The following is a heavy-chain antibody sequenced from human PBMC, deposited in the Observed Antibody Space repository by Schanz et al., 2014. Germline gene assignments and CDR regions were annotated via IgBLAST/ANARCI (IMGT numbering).Heavy chain of an antibody. Sequence: QVQLQESGPGLMRPSETLSLTCTVAGASTRGYYWTWIRRTPQHGLQWIGYVYYSGRTSYNPSLERGVSISLDTSKNQFFLRLHSVTAADTGVYYCARDRGTGERYFDHWGQGILVTVSS. D-gene: IGHD1-1*01. CDR3: ARDRGTGERYFDH. V-gene: IGHV4-59*01. CDR2: VYYSGRT. J-gene: IGHJ4*02. CDR1: GASTRGYY.